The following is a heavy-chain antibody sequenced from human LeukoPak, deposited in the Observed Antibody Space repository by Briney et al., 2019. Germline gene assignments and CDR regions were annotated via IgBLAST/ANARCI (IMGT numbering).Heavy chain of an antibody. CDR2: IYSSGST. Sequence: PSETLSLTCTFSGGSFSSYYCNWIRQPAGKGLEWIGRIYSSGSTTYNPSLKSRVTMSLDTSKNQFSLKLNSVTAADTAVYYCARSPLTSSGWYRADYWGQGTLVTVSS. CDR1: GGSFSSYY. CDR3: ARSPLTSSGWYRADY. V-gene: IGHV4-4*07. D-gene: IGHD6-19*01. J-gene: IGHJ4*02.